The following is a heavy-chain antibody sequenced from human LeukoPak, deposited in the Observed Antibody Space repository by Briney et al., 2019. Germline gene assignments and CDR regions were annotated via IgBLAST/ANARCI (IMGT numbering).Heavy chain of an antibody. V-gene: IGHV4-59*12. CDR3: ARVGTSPDAFDI. CDR1: GGSISSYY. D-gene: IGHD1-14*01. J-gene: IGHJ3*02. CDR2: IYYSGST. Sequence: SETLSLTCTVSGGSISSYYWSWIRQPPGKGLEWIGSIYYSGSTYYNPSLKSRVTISVDTSKNQFSLKLSSVTAADTAVYYCARVGTSPDAFDIWGQGTMVTVSS.